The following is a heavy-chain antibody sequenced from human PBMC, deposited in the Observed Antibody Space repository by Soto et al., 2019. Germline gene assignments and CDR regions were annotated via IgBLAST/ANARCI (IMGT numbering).Heavy chain of an antibody. CDR2: ISSSSSYI. D-gene: IGHD5-12*01. CDR3: ARDVSKYSGYDFDY. Sequence: EVQLVESGGGLVKPGGSLRLSCAASGFTFSSYSMNWVRQSPGKGLEWVSSISSSSSYIYYADSVKGRFTTSRDNAKNSLYLQMNSLRAEDTAVYYCARDVSKYSGYDFDYWGQGTLVTVSS. CDR1: GFTFSSYS. J-gene: IGHJ4*02. V-gene: IGHV3-21*01.